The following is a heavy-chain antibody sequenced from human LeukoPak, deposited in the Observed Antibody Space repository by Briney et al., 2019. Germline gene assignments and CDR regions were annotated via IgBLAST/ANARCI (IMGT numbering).Heavy chain of an antibody. V-gene: IGHV4-39*07. CDR2: ICYSRST. D-gene: IGHD1-14*01. J-gene: IGHJ6*02. CDR3: ARDHRNSLVSDYGMDV. CDR1: GGSISSSSYY. Sequence: SETLSLTCTVSGGSISSSSYYWGWIRQPPGKGLEWIASICYSRSTYYNPSLKSRVTISVDTSKNQFSLKLSSVTAADTAVYYCARDHRNSLVSDYGMDVWGQGTTVTVSS.